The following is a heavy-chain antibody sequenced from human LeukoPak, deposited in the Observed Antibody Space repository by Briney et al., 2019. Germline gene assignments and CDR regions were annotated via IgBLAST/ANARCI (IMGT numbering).Heavy chain of an antibody. V-gene: IGHV1-69*04. CDR2: IIPILGIA. CDR3: ARDGGQEWLVLPDLYWYYYGMDV. D-gene: IGHD6-19*01. Sequence: ASVKVSCKASGGTFSSYAISWVRQAPGHGLEWMGRIIPILGIANYAQKFQGRVTITPDKSTSTAYMELSSLRSEDAAVYYCARDGGQEWLVLPDLYWYYYGMDVWGQGTTVTVSS. J-gene: IGHJ6*02. CDR1: GGTFSSYA.